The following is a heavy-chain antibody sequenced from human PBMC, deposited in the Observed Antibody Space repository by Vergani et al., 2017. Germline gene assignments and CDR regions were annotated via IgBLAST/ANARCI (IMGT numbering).Heavy chain of an antibody. Sequence: QVQLQQWGPGLLKPSETLSLTCAVYGGSLSGYYWSWIRLAPGKGLEWIWEINHSGTINYNPTLKSPFNVSIDTSRDHFSLKLMSVSAADTAVYFCARRAERWETLLRDDFDVWGQGTFVTVSP. J-gene: IGHJ3*01. CDR2: INHSGTI. CDR3: ARRAERWETLLRDDFDV. D-gene: IGHD1-26*01. CDR1: GGSLSGYY. V-gene: IGHV4-34*01.